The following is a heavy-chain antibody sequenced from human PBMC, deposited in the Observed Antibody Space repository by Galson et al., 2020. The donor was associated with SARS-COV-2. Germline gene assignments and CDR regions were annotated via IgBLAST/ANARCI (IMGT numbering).Heavy chain of an antibody. D-gene: IGHD3-10*01. CDR1: GFTFSSYA. CDR3: ARAAGALVWVGELLPFDY. V-gene: IGHV3-30*04. CDR2: ISYDGSNK. Sequence: GESLKISCAAPGFTFSSYAMHWVRQAPGKGLEWVAVISYDGSNKYYADSVKGRFTISRDNSKNTRYLQMNSLRAEDTAVYYCARAAGALVWVGELLPFDYWGQGSLVTVSS. J-gene: IGHJ4*02.